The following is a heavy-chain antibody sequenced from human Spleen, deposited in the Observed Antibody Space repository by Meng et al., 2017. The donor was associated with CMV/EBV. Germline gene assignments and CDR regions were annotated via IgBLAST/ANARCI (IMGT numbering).Heavy chain of an antibody. Sequence: AAVKVSFQSSGNTFTWYFMHWVRPAPGQGLEWMGIINLSGCSTIYAQNFQGRVTMTMDTSTSTVYMELTSLRSDDTAVDYCAREYVGFNSSQLSPRSYYGMDVWGQGTSVTVSS. D-gene: IGHD5-24*01. V-gene: IGHV1-46*01. CDR2: INLSGCST. J-gene: IGHJ6*02. CDR3: AREYVGFNSSQLSPRSYYGMDV. CDR1: GNTFTWYF.